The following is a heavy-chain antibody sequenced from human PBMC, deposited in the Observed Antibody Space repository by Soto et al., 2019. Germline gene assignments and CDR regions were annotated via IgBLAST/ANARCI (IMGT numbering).Heavy chain of an antibody. J-gene: IGHJ4*02. D-gene: IGHD3-10*01. V-gene: IGHV3-30-3*01. Sequence: GGSLRLSCAASGFTFSSYAMHWVRQAPGKGLEWVAVISYDGSNKYYADSVKGRFTISRDNSKNTLYLQMNSLRAEDTAVYYCARAVSRLWFGEFDYWGQGTLVTVSS. CDR2: ISYDGSNK. CDR1: GFTFSSYA. CDR3: ARAVSRLWFGEFDY.